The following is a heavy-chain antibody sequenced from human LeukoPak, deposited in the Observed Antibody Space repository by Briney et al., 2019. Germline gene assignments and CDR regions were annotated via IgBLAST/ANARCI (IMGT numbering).Heavy chain of an antibody. D-gene: IGHD1-26*01. Sequence: SQTLSLTCTVSGGSISSGGYYWSWIRQPPGKGLEWIGYIYHSGSTYYNPSLKSRVTISVDRSKNQFSLKLGSVTAADTAVYYCARDGGSFLFDYWGQGTLVTVS. J-gene: IGHJ4*02. CDR1: GGSISSGGYY. CDR3: ARDGGSFLFDY. CDR2: IYHSGST. V-gene: IGHV4-30-2*01.